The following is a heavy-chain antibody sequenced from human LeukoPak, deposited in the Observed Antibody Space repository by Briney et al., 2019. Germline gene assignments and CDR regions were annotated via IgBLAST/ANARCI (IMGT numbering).Heavy chain of an antibody. CDR2: ISAYNGNT. D-gene: IGHD4-17*01. Sequence: GASVKVPCTASGYTFTSYGISWVRQAPGQGLEWMGWISAYNGNTNYAQKLQGRVTMTTDTSTSTAYMELRSLRSDDTAVYYCARRGPMTTVTTSLDYWGQGTLVTVSS. V-gene: IGHV1-18*01. CDR1: GYTFTSYG. J-gene: IGHJ4*02. CDR3: ARRGPMTTVTTSLDY.